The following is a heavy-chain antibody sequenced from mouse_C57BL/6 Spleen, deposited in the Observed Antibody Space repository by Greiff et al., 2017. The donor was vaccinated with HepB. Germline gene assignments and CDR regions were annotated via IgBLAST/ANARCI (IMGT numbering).Heavy chain of an antibody. V-gene: IGHV1-53*01. D-gene: IGHD2-5*01. CDR2: INPSNGGT. CDR3: ARGGSNYDWYYAMDY. J-gene: IGHJ4*01. Sequence: QVQLKQPGTELVKPGASVKLSCKASGYTFTSYWMHWVKQRPGQGLEWIGNINPSNGGTNYNEKFKSKATLTVEKSSSTAYMQLSSLTSEDSAVYYCARGGSNYDWYYAMDYWGQGTSVTVSS. CDR1: GYTFTSYW.